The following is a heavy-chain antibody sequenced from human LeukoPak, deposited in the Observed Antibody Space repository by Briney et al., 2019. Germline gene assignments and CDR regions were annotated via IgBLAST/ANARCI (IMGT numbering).Heavy chain of an antibody. CDR1: GFTFSSYS. CDR2: ISSSSYI. V-gene: IGHV3-21*01. Sequence: PGGSLRLSCAASGFTFSSYSMNWVRQAPGKGPEWVSSISSSSYIYYADSVKGRFTISRDNAKNSLYLQMNSLRAEDTAVYYCARAGRMVTSGVDYWGQGTLVTVSS. CDR3: ARAGRMVTSGVDY. D-gene: IGHD4-23*01. J-gene: IGHJ4*02.